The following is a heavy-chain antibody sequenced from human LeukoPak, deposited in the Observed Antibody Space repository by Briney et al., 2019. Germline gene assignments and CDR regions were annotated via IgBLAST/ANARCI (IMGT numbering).Heavy chain of an antibody. CDR2: IKQDGSEK. Sequence: PGGSLVLSCTASGFPFQSYWMNWVRQAPGKGLEWVANIKQDGSEKYYVDSVKGRFTISRDNAKNSLYLQMNSLRAEDTAVYYCARVLAGYVLYAFDIWGQGTMVTVSS. V-gene: IGHV3-7*01. CDR1: GFPFQSYW. J-gene: IGHJ3*02. D-gene: IGHD3-3*02. CDR3: ARVLAGYVLYAFDI.